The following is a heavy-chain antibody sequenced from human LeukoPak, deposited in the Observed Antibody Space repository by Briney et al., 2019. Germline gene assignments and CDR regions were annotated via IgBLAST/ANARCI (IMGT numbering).Heavy chain of an antibody. CDR1: GGSFSGYY. CDR3: ARGVGAFDY. Sequence: SETLSLTCAVYGGSFSGYYWSWIRQPPGKGLEWIGEINHSGSTNYNPSLKSRVTISVDTSKNQFSLKLSSATAADTAVYYCARGVGAFDYWGQGTLVTVSS. V-gene: IGHV4-34*01. CDR2: INHSGST. D-gene: IGHD1-26*01. J-gene: IGHJ4*02.